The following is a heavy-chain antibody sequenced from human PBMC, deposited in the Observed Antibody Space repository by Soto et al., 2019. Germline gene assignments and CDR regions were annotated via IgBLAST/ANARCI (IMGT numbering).Heavy chain of an antibody. D-gene: IGHD6-6*01. V-gene: IGHV4-39*01. J-gene: IGHJ6*02. CDR3: AGHVRVYGGVFGYYYGMDV. CDR1: GGSISSSSYY. CDR2: IYYSGST. Sequence: SETLSLTCTVSGGSISSSSYYWGWIRQPPGKGLEWIGSIYYSGSTYYNPSLKSRVTISVDTSKTQFSLRLVAVTAADTAVYYCAGHVRVYGGVFGYYYGMDVWGHGTTVTVSS.